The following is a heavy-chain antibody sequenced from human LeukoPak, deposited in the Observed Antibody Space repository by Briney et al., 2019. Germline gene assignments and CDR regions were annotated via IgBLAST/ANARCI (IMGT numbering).Heavy chain of an antibody. CDR3: AKNRDSSDYPRDFDF. Sequence: GGSLRLSCAAFGFTFSSYGMHRVRQTPGKGLEGVAFIRHDGSYQQYADSVKGRFTVSRDNSKDMVYLQMNSLRTEDTAVYYCAKNRDSSDYPRDFDFWGQGTLVTVSS. CDR1: GFTFSSYG. J-gene: IGHJ4*02. CDR2: IRHDGSYQ. D-gene: IGHD3-22*01. V-gene: IGHV3-30*02.